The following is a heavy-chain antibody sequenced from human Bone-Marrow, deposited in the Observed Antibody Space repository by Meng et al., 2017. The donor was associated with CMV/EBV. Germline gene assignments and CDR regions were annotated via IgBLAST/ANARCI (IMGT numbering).Heavy chain of an antibody. Sequence: GGSLRLSCAASGFRLRSYWMNWVRQAPGKGLEWVAMMKNKDGSEDYYLASVRGRFTISRDNARNSLFLQLNNVRPEDTGVYYCARDNFGRFDFWGQGTVVTVSS. CDR2: MKNKDGSED. V-gene: IGHV3-7*03. CDR3: ARDNFGRFDF. CDR1: GFRLRSYW. J-gene: IGHJ5*01. D-gene: IGHD1-1*01.